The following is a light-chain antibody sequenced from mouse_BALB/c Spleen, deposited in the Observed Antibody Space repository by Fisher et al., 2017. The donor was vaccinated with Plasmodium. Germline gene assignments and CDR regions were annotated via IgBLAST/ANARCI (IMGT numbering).Light chain of an antibody. Sequence: VYISCKSSQSLLDRDGKTYLSWFLQRPGQSPKRLIYLVSKLDSGVPDRFTGSGSGTDFTLKISRVEAEDLGVYFCSQSTHLPLTFGAGTKLELK. V-gene: IGKV1-135*01. CDR2: LVS. J-gene: IGKJ5*01. CDR3: SQSTHLPLT. CDR1: QSLLDRDGKTY.